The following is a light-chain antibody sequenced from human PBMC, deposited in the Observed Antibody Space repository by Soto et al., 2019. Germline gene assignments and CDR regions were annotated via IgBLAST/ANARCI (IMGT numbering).Light chain of an antibody. V-gene: IGLV2-8*01. Sequence: QSALTQPPSASGSPGQSVTISCTGTSSDVGGYNYVSWYQQHPGKAPKLMIYEVSKRPSGVPDRFSGSKSGNTASLTVSGLQAEDEADYYRSSYAGSNNLTFGGGTKLTVL. CDR3: SSYAGSNNLT. CDR1: SSDVGGYNY. J-gene: IGLJ2*01. CDR2: EVS.